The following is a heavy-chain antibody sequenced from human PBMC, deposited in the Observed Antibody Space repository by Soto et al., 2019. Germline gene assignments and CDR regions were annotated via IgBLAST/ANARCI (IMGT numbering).Heavy chain of an antibody. Sequence: SETLSLTCTVSGGSISSYYWSWIRQPPGKGLEWIGYIYYSGSTNYNPSLKSRVTISVDTSKNQFSLKLSSVTAADTAVYYCARHFGNYREYSGYDGYYYYMDVWGKGTTVTVSS. CDR3: ARHFGNYREYSGYDGYYYYMDV. CDR1: GGSISSYY. J-gene: IGHJ6*03. CDR2: IYYSGST. V-gene: IGHV4-59*08. D-gene: IGHD5-12*01.